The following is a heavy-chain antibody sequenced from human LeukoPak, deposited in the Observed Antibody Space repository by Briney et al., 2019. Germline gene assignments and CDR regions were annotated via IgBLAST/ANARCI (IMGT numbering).Heavy chain of an antibody. V-gene: IGHV3-23*01. CDR2: ISGSGGST. J-gene: IGHJ6*02. CDR1: GFTFSSYA. CDR3: AREKAYYYNGMDV. Sequence: GGSLSLSCAASGFTFSSYAMSWVRQAPGKGLEWVSAISGSGGSTYYADSVKGRFTISRDNSKNTLYLQMNSLRAEDTAVYYCAREKAYYYNGMDVWGQGTTVTVSS.